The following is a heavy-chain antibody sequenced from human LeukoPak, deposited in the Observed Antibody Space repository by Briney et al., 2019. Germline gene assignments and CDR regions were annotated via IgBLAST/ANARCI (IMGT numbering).Heavy chain of an antibody. CDR3: AAGVRGSGSYFAFDI. D-gene: IGHD3-10*01. CDR1: GFTFTSSA. J-gene: IGHJ3*02. V-gene: IGHV1-58*01. CDR2: IVVGSGSS. Sequence: GTSVKVFCKASGFTFTSSAVQRVRQARGQRLEWIGWIVVGSGSSNYAQKFQERVTITRDMSTSTAYMELSSLRSEDTAVYYCAAGVRGSGSYFAFDIWGQGTMVTVSS.